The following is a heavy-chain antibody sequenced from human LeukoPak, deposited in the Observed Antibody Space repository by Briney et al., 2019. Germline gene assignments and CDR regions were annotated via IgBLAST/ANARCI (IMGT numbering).Heavy chain of an antibody. J-gene: IGHJ3*02. CDR3: ARDYDSSGYYYLGAFDI. CDR1: GFTFSDYY. D-gene: IGHD3-22*01. Sequence: GXXLRLSCAASGFTFSDYYMSWIRQAPGKGLEWVSYISSSGSTIYYAESVKGRFTISRDKAKNSMYMKMNRLRAEDTGVYYCARDYDSSGYYYLGAFDIWGQGTMVTVSS. V-gene: IGHV3-11*04. CDR2: ISSSGSTI.